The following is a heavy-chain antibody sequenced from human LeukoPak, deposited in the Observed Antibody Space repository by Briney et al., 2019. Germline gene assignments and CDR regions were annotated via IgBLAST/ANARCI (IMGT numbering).Heavy chain of an antibody. CDR2: ISSSSSTI. CDR1: GFTFSSYS. Sequence: GGSLRLSCAASGFTFSSYSMNWVRQAPGKGLEWVSYISSSSSTIYYADSVKGRFTISRDNAKNSLYLQMNSLRAEDTTVYYCARRKVGATSGVYYGMDVWGQGTTVTVSS. J-gene: IGHJ6*02. V-gene: IGHV3-48*04. D-gene: IGHD1-26*01. CDR3: ARRKVGATSGVYYGMDV.